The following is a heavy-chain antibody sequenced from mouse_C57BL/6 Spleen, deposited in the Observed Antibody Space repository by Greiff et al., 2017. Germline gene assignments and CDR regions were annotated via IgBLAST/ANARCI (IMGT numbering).Heavy chain of an antibody. CDR3: TTNYYDYDGGIAY. CDR2: IRNKANNHAT. V-gene: IGHV6-6*01. D-gene: IGHD2-4*01. J-gene: IGHJ3*01. CDR1: GFTFSDAW. Sequence: EVKLQESGGGLVQPGGSMKLSCAASGFTFSDAWMDWVRQSPEKGLEWVAEIRNKANNHATYYAESVKGRFTISRDDSKSSVYLQMNSLRAEDTGIYYCTTNYYDYDGGIAYWGQGTLVTVSA.